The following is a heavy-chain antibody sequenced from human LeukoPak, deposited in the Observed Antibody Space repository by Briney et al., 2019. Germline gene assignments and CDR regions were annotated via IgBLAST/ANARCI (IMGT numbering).Heavy chain of an antibody. CDR2: IRSKANSYAT. V-gene: IGHV3-73*01. CDR1: GFTFSGSA. J-gene: IGHJ4*02. CDR3: TTGYSYGFIDY. Sequence: GGSLRLSCAASGFTFSGSAMHWVRQASGKGLEWVGRIRSKANSYATAYAAPVKGRFTVSRDDSKNTAYLQMDSLKTEDKAVYYCTTGYSYGFIDYWGQGTLVTVSS. D-gene: IGHD5-18*01.